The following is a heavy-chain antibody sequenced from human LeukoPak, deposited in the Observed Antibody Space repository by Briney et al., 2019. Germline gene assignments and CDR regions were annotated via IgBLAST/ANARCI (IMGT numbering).Heavy chain of an antibody. CDR1: GGSFSGYY. CDR2: INHSGST. CDR3: ARGREYCSSTSCSSPGRMSGQQETKNWFDP. Sequence: SETLSLTCAVYGGSFSGYYWSWIRQPPGKGLEWIGEINHSGSTNYNPSLKSRVTISVDTSKNQFSLKLSSVTAADTAVYYCARGREYCSSTSCSSPGRMSGQQETKNWFDPWGQGTLVTVSS. J-gene: IGHJ5*02. V-gene: IGHV4-34*01. D-gene: IGHD2-2*01.